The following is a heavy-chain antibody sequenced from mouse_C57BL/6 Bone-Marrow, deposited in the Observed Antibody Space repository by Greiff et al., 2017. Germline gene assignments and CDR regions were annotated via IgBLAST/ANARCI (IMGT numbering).Heavy chain of an antibody. V-gene: IGHV1-62-2*01. D-gene: IGHD2-10*02. J-gene: IGHJ3*01. Sequence: QVQLQQSGAELVKPGASVKLSCKASGYTFTEYTIHWVKQRSGQGLEWIGWFYPGSGSIKYNEKFKDKATLTADKSSSTVDMELSRLTSEDSAVYFCARHEGVGYGNYLAWFAYWGQGTLVTVSA. CDR1: GYTFTEYT. CDR3: ARHEGVGYGNYLAWFAY. CDR2: FYPGSGSI.